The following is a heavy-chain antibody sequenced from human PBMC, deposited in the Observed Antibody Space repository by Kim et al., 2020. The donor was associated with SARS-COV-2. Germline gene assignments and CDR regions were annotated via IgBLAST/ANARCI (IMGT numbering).Heavy chain of an antibody. J-gene: IGHJ6*02. CDR1: GGSISSSSYC. Sequence: SETLSLTCTVSGGSISSSSYCWGWIRQPPGKGLEWIGSIYYSGSTYYNPSLKSRVTISVDTSKNQFSLKLSSVTAADTAVYYCAREGAARPGDGMDVWGQGTTVTVSS. CDR2: IYYSGST. CDR3: AREGAARPGDGMDV. V-gene: IGHV4-39*07. D-gene: IGHD6-6*01.